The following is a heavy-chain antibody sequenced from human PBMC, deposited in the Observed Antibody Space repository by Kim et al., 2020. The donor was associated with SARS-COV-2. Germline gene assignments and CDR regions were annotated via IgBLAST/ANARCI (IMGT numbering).Heavy chain of an antibody. CDR3: ARLQQLVRPSTTRYYYYG. D-gene: IGHD6-13*01. V-gene: IGHV4-34*01. CDR1: GGSFSGYY. CDR2: INHSGST. J-gene: IGHJ6*01. Sequence: SETLSLTCAVYGGSFSGYYWSWIRQPPGKGLEWIGEINHSGSTNYNPSLKSRVTISVDTSKNQFSLKLSSVTAADTAVYYCARLQQLVRPSTTRYYYYG.